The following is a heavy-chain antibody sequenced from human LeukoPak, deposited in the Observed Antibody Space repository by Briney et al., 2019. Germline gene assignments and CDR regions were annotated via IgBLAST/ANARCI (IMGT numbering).Heavy chain of an antibody. Sequence: GTSLSLSCAASGFTFSSYGMHWVRQAPGKGLEGVAVISYDESFKYYSDYVQGRFTISRDNSKNTLYLQMNRMRAEDTAVYYCAKSGDDSSQGLDVWGKGTTVTVSS. V-gene: IGHV3-30*18. CDR1: GFTFSSYG. J-gene: IGHJ6*04. CDR3: AKSGDDSSQGLDV. D-gene: IGHD3-22*01. CDR2: ISYDESFK.